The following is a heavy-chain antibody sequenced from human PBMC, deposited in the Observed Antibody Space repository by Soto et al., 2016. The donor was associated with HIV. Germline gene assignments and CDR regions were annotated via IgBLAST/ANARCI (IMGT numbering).Heavy chain of an antibody. V-gene: IGHV3-21*01. Sequence: EVQLVESGGGLVKPGGSLRLSCAASGFTFSRYTINWVRQAPGVGLQWVSSISSTGSDMYYVDSVKGRFTISRDNAGNSVHLEMNTLRAEDTAVYYCAREKYRGALDIWGQGTMVTVSS. CDR2: ISSTGSDM. CDR3: AREKYRGALDI. D-gene: IGHD1-26*01. CDR1: GFTFSRYT. J-gene: IGHJ3*02.